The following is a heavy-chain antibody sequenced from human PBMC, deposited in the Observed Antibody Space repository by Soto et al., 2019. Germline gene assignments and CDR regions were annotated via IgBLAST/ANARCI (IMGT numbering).Heavy chain of an antibody. J-gene: IGHJ5*02. V-gene: IGHV3-15*07. CDR3: TTALVGVTYL. CDR2: IKTKTDGGTT. D-gene: IGHD1-26*01. CDR1: GFSFNNAW. Sequence: PGGSLRLSCTASGFSFNNAWMNWVRQAPGKGLEWVGLIKTKTDGGTTDYAAPVEGRFTISRDDSKNTLFLQMNSLKTEDTAREYCTTALVGVTYLWGKGTLVPVAS.